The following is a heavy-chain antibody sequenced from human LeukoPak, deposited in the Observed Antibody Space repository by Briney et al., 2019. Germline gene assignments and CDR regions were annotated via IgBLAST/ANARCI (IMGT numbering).Heavy chain of an antibody. CDR3: ARATYGLDAFDI. CDR2: IKQDGSEK. Sequence: GGSLRLSCAASGFTFSSYWMSWVRQAPGKGLEWVANIKQDGSEKYYVESVTGRFAISRDNAKNSLYLQMNSLRAEDTAVYYCARATYGLDAFDIWGQGTMVTVSS. D-gene: IGHD3-10*01. V-gene: IGHV3-7*01. CDR1: GFTFSSYW. J-gene: IGHJ3*02.